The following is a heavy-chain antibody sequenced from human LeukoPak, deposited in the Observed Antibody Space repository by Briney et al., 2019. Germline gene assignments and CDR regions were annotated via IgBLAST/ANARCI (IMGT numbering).Heavy chain of an antibody. J-gene: IGHJ6*02. CDR1: GFTFSSHA. Sequence: GGSLSLSCAASGFTFSSHAMSWVRQAPGKGLEWVSAICCSGGSTYYADSVRGRFTISRDNSKHTLYLQMNSRRGEDTAVYYCAKDPYIVVAMDVWGQGTTVTVSS. CDR3: AKDPYIVVAMDV. V-gene: IGHV3-23*01. D-gene: IGHD2-15*01. CDR2: ICCSGGST.